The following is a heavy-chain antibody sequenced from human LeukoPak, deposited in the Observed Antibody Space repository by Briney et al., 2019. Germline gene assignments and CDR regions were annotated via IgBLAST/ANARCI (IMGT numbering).Heavy chain of an antibody. CDR2: ISGSGSST. D-gene: IGHD6-19*01. CDR3: AKGVAVASPYYFDY. CDR1: GFTFSSYA. V-gene: IGHV3-23*01. J-gene: IGHJ4*02. Sequence: GGSLRLSCAASGFTFSSYAMSWVRQAPGKGLEWVSPISGSGSSTYYANSVKGRFTISRDNSKNTLYLQMNSLRAEDTAVYYCAKGVAVASPYYFDYWGQGTLVTVSA.